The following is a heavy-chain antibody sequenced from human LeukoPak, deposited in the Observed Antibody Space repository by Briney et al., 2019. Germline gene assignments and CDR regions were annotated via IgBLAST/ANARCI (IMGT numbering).Heavy chain of an antibody. CDR3: ARAHSEVELGIVVATRGFDY. CDR2: VYPGDSDT. CDR1: GYTFTTYW. D-gene: IGHD6-19*01. J-gene: IGHJ4*02. V-gene: IGHV5-51*01. Sequence: GESLKISCKGSGYTFTTYWIGWVRQMPGKGLEWMGVVYPGDSDTRYSPSFQGQVTISADNSISTAYLQWNSLKASDTAMYYCARAHSEVELGIVVATRGFDYWGQGTLVTVSS.